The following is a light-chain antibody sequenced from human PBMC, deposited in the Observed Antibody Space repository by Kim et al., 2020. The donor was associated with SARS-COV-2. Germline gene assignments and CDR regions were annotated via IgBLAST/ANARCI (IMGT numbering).Light chain of an antibody. Sequence: GQKVTISCSGSNSNIWNNYVSWYQQLPGTAPKLLIYDNDKRPSGIADRFSGSKSGTSATLGITGLQIGDEADYYCGTWDSSLSAVVFGGGTQLTVL. CDR2: DND. CDR3: GTWDSSLSAVV. CDR1: NSNIWNNY. J-gene: IGLJ2*01. V-gene: IGLV1-51*01.